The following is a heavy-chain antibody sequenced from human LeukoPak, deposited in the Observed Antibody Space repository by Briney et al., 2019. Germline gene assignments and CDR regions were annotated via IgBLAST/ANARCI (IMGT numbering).Heavy chain of an antibody. Sequence: ASVKVSCKASGYTFTSYDINWVRQATGQGLEWMGWMNPNSGNTGYAQKFQGGVTMTRNTSISTAYMELSSLRSEDTAVYYCAQALYCSGGSCYSDWGQGTLVTVSS. J-gene: IGHJ4*02. CDR2: MNPNSGNT. CDR3: AQALYCSGGSCYSD. CDR1: GYTFTSYD. D-gene: IGHD2-15*01. V-gene: IGHV1-8*01.